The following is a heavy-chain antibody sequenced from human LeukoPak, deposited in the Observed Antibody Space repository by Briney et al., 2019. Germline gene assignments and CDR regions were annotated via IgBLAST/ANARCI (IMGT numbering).Heavy chain of an antibody. CDR3: GGSSDPFDI. J-gene: IGHJ3*02. V-gene: IGHV3-74*01. Sequence: GGSLRLSCAASGFSFSSYWMHWVRHAPGKGLVWVSRINSDGSSTSYADSVKGRFTISRDNAKNTLYLQMNSLRAEDTAVYYCGGSSDPFDIWGQGTMVTVSS. CDR1: GFSFSSYW. D-gene: IGHD6-6*01. CDR2: INSDGSST.